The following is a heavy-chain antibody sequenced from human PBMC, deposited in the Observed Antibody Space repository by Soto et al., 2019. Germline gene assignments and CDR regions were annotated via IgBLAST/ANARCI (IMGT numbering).Heavy chain of an antibody. CDR1: GFTFSSYG. Sequence: GGSLRLSCAASGFTFSSYGMQWVRQAPGKGLEWVAVISYDGSNKYYADSVKGRFTISRDNSKNTLYLQMNSLRAEDAAVYYCAKESARYYDTSGSIDYWGQGPLVTVSS. CDR3: AKESARYYDTSGSIDY. CDR2: ISYDGSNK. D-gene: IGHD3-22*01. J-gene: IGHJ4*02. V-gene: IGHV3-30*18.